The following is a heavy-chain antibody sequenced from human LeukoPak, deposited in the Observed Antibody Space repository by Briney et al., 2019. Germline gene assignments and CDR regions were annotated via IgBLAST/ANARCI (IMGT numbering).Heavy chain of an antibody. J-gene: IGHJ4*02. CDR3: AKAQYYYGSGSYSDS. CDR2: ISGSGGST. CDR1: GFTFSSYG. Sequence: GGSLRLSCAASGFTFSSYGMSWVRQAPGKGLEWVSAISGSGGSTYYADSVKGRFTISRDNSKNTLYLQMNSLRAEDTAVYYCAKAQYYYGSGSYSDSWGQGTLVTVPS. D-gene: IGHD3-10*01. V-gene: IGHV3-23*01.